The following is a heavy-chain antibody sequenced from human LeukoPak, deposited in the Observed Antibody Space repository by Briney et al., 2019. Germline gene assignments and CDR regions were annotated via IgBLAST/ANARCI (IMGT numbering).Heavy chain of an antibody. CDR2: ISAYNGNT. CDR1: GGTFSSYA. Sequence: GASVKVSCTASGGTFSSYAISWVRQAPGQGLEWIGWISAYNGNTNYAQKLQGRVTMTTDTSTSTAYMELRSLRSDDTAVYYCARDGPGRGYYYGMDVWGQGTTVTVSS. V-gene: IGHV1-18*01. J-gene: IGHJ6*02. D-gene: IGHD1-26*01. CDR3: ARDGPGRGYYYGMDV.